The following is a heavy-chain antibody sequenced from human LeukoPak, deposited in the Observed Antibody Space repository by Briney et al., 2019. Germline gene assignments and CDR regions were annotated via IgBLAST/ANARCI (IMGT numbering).Heavy chain of an antibody. CDR3: ARGTPSGYENYYYYYYMDV. V-gene: IGHV1-8*01. D-gene: IGHD5-12*01. CDR1: GYTFTSYD. J-gene: IGHJ6*03. Sequence: GASVKVSCKASGYTFTSYDINWVRQATGQGLEWMGWMNPNSGNTGYAQKFQGRVTMTRNTSISTAYMELSSLRSEDTAVYYCARGTPSGYENYYYYYYMDVWGKGTTVTISS. CDR2: MNPNSGNT.